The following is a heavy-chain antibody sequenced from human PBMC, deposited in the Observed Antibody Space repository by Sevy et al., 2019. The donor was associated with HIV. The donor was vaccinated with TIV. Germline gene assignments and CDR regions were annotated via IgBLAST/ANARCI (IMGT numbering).Heavy chain of an antibody. CDR1: GFTFSKYS. CDR3: AREGCTKPHDY. V-gene: IGHV3-23*01. J-gene: IGHJ4*02. CDR2: LSFGCGEI. Sequence: GGSLRLSCAASGFTFSKYSMNWVRQPPGKGLEWVSILSFGCGEINYADSVKGRFTISRDNSKSSVYLQMNNLRPEDTAVYYCAREGCTKPHDYWGQGTLVTVSS. D-gene: IGHD2-8*01.